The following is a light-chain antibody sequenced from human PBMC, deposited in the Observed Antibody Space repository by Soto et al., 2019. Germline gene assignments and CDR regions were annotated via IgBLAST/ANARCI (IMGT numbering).Light chain of an antibody. V-gene: IGKV3-20*01. CDR2: GVF. J-gene: IGKJ5*01. CDR3: QDFAYPEWT. CDR1: QSSSNQY. Sequence: VLTQSPDTLSLSPGERATLSCRASQSSSNQYLAWYQQRPGQPPRLLIYGVFIRANGIPDRFSGSGFGSDFTLTISRLEPEDFAVYYCQDFAYPEWTFGQGTRLEIK.